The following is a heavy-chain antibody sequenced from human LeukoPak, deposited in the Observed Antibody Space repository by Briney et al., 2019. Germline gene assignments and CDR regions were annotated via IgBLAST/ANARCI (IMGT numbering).Heavy chain of an antibody. CDR1: GFTFSSYF. J-gene: IGHJ4*02. D-gene: IGHD2-15*01. Sequence: PGGSLRLSCAASGFTFSSYFMSWVRQAPGKGLEWVASIEWDGSEKYSVDSVKGRFTISRDNAENSLYLQMNNLRAEDTAVYYCARLYCTGGACYSYFEYWGQGTLVTVSS. CDR3: ARLYCTGGACYSYFEY. CDR2: IEWDGSEK. V-gene: IGHV3-7*01.